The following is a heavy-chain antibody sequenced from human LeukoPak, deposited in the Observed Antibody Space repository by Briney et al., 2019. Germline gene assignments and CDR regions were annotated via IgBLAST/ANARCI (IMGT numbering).Heavy chain of an antibody. CDR1: GGSISSYY. V-gene: IGHV4-4*07. CDR2: IYTSGST. D-gene: IGHD6-19*01. J-gene: IGHJ5*02. Sequence: KPSETLSLTCTVSGGSISSYYWSWIRQPAGKGLEWIGRIYTSGSTNYNPSLKSRVTMSVDTSKNQFSLKLSSVTAADTAVYYCARDSLSSGNTRRNWFDPWGQGTLVTVSS. CDR3: ARDSLSSGNTRRNWFDP.